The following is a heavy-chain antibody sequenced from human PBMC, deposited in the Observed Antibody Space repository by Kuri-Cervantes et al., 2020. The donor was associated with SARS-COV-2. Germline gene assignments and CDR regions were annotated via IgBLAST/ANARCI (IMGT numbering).Heavy chain of an antibody. V-gene: IGHV4-4*07. J-gene: IGHJ2*01. D-gene: IGHD2-2*01. CDR1: GGSISSYY. CDR3: ARVGSFYCSSTSCSDDWYFDL. CDR2: IYTSGST. Sequence: GSLRLSCTVPGGSISSYYWSWIRQPAGKGLEWIGRIYTSGSTNYNPSLKSRVTISVDTSKNQFSLKLSSVTAADTAVYYCARVGSFYCSSTSCSDDWYFDLWGRGTLVTVSS.